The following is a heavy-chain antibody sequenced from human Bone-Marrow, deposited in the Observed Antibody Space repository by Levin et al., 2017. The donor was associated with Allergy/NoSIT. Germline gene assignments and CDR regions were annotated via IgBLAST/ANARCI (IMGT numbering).Heavy chain of an antibody. V-gene: IGHV3-23*01. Sequence: PGGSLRLSCAASGFTFSSYAMSWVRQAPGKGLEWVSAISGSGGSTYYADSVKGRFTISRDNSKNTLYLQMNSLRAEDTAVYYCAKSRRYCSGGSCFSDGVFDYWGQGTLVTVSS. D-gene: IGHD2-15*01. CDR1: GFTFSSYA. CDR2: ISGSGGST. CDR3: AKSRRYCSGGSCFSDGVFDY. J-gene: IGHJ4*02.